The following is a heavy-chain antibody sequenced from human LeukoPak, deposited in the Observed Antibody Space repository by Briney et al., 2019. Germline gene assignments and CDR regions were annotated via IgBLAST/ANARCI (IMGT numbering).Heavy chain of an antibody. CDR3: ARKLGYCSGGSCYTRYNWFDP. J-gene: IGHJ5*02. V-gene: IGHV3-74*01. Sequence: GGSLRLSCAASGFTFSSHWMHWVRQAPGKGLVWVSRINSDGSSISYADSVKGRFTISRDNSKNTLYLQMNSLRAEDTAVYYCARKLGYCSGGSCYTRYNWFDPWGQGTLVTVSS. CDR2: INSDGSSI. CDR1: GFTFSSHW. D-gene: IGHD2-15*01.